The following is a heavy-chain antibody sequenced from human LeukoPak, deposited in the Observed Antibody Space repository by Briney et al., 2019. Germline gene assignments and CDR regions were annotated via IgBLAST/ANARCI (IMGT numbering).Heavy chain of an antibody. D-gene: IGHD2-2*01. V-gene: IGHV3-7*01. CDR1: GFTFSSYW. Sequence: PGGSLRLSCAASGFTFSSYWMSWVRQAPGKGLEWVANIKQDGSEKYYVDSVKGRFTISRDNAKNSLYLQMNSLRAEDTAVYYCARDLARGGVPAALEYYYYMDVWGKGTTVTVSS. J-gene: IGHJ6*03. CDR3: ARDLARGGVPAALEYYYYMDV. CDR2: IKQDGSEK.